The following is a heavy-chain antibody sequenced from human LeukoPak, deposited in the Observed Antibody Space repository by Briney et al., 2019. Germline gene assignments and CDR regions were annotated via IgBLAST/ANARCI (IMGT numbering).Heavy chain of an antibody. D-gene: IGHD3-10*01. J-gene: IGHJ6*02. V-gene: IGHV4-34*01. CDR2: INHSGST. CDR1: GGSFSGYY. CDR3: AVRFGESFVGTMDV. Sequence: SETLSLTCAVYGGSFSGYYWSWIRQPPGKGLEWIGEINHSGSTNYNPSLKSRVTISVDTSKNQFSLKLSSVTAADTAVYYCAVRFGESFVGTMDVWGQGTTVTVSS.